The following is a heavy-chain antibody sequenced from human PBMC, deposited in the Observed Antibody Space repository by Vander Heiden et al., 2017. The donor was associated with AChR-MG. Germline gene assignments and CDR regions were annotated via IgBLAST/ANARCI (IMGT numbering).Heavy chain of an antibody. CDR1: GGTISSSNW. CDR2: IYHSGST. Sequence: QVLLQESGPGLVKPSGTLSLTCAVSGGTISSSNWWSWGRKPPGKGLDWIGEIYHSGSTNYNPSLKSRVTISVDKSKNQFSLRLGSVTAADTAVYYCARIPVAVIFFPDVWGQGTTVTVSS. J-gene: IGHJ6*02. V-gene: IGHV4-4*02. D-gene: IGHD6-19*01. CDR3: ARIPVAVIFFPDV.